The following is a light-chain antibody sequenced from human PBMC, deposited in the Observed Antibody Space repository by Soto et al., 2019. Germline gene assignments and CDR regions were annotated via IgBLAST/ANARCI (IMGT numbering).Light chain of an antibody. J-gene: IGLJ1*01. CDR3: WSYAGSSTSYV. CDR2: EGS. CDR1: SSDVGSYNL. Sequence: QSVLTQPASVSGSPGQSITISCTGTSSDVGSYNLVSWYQQHPGKGPKLMIYEGSKRPSGVSNRFSGSKSGNTASLTISDLQAEDEAVYYCWSYAGSSTSYVFGTGTKVTVL. V-gene: IGLV2-23*01.